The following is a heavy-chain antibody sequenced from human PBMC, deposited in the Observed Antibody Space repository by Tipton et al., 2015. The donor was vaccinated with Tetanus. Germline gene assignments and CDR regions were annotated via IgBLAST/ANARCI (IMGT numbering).Heavy chain of an antibody. CDR1: GGSISSYY. V-gene: IGHV4-4*07. CDR2: IYTSGST. D-gene: IGHD3-22*01. CDR3: ARDLIPAYDSSGSSNFDI. J-gene: IGHJ3*02. Sequence: TLSLTCTVSGGSISSYYWSWIRQPAGKGLEWIGRIYTSGSTNYNPSLKSRVTMSVDTSKTQFSLKLSSVTAADTAVYYCARDLIPAYDSSGSSNFDIWGQGTMVTVSS.